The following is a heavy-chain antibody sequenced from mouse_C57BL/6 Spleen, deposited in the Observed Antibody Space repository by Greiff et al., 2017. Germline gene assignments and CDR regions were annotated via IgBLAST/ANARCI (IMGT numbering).Heavy chain of an antibody. Sequence: EVQLQQSGPELVKPGASVKISCKASGYSFTDYNMHWVKQSNGKGLEWIGEINPNYGTTSYNQKFKGKATLTVDKSSSTAYMLLNSLTSEDSAFYYGAKKGNGRGYYALEYWGQGPSVPFSS. J-gene: IGHJ4*01. D-gene: IGHD2-1*01. CDR3: AKKGNGRGYYALEY. CDR2: INPNYGTT. CDR1: GYSFTDYN. V-gene: IGHV1-39*01.